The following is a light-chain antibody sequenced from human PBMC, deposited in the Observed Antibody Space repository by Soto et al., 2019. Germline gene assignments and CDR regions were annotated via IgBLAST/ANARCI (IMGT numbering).Light chain of an antibody. J-gene: IGLJ1*01. CDR2: GNS. CDR3: QSYDSSLSGSV. CDR1: SSNIGAGYD. Sequence: QSVLTQPPSVSGAPGQRVTISCTGSSSNIGAGYDVHWYQQVPGTVPKLLIYGNSNRPSGVPDRFSGSKSGTSASLAITGLQAEDEADYYCQSYDSSLSGSVLGTGTKLTVL. V-gene: IGLV1-40*01.